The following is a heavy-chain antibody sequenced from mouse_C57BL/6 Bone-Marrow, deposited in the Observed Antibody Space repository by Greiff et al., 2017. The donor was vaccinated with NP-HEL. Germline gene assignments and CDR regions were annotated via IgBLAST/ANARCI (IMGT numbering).Heavy chain of an antibody. J-gene: IGHJ3*01. V-gene: IGHV1-55*01. CDR3: ARGIYYDYDGIAY. D-gene: IGHD2-4*01. CDR1: GYTFTSYW. CDR2: IYPGSGST. Sequence: QVQLQQPGAELVKPGASVKMSCKASGYTFTSYWITWVKQRPGQGLEWIGDIYPGSGSTNYNEKFKSTATLTVDTSSSTAYMQLSSLTSEDSAVYYCARGIYYDYDGIAYWGQGTLVTVSA.